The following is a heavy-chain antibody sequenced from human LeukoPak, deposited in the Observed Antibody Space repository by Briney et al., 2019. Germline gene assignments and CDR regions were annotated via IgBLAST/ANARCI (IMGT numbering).Heavy chain of an antibody. D-gene: IGHD4-23*01. CDR2: ITSNGGTT. Sequence: GGSLRLSCAASGFTFSSYSMVWVRQAPGKGLEYVSGITSNGGTTYYGNSVKGRFTISRDNSKDTLYLQMGSLRTEDMAVYYCARGIRWASDYWGQGTPVTVSS. J-gene: IGHJ4*02. CDR1: GFTFSSYS. CDR3: ARGIRWASDY. V-gene: IGHV3-64*01.